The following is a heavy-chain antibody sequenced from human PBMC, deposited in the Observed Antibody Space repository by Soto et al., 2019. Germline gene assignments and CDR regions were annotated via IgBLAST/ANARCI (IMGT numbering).Heavy chain of an antibody. D-gene: IGHD3-10*02. J-gene: IGHJ3*02. CDR1: GGSFSGYY. V-gene: IGHV4-34*01. CDR2: INHSGST. CDR3: ARGPAAIFGDAFDI. Sequence: SETLSLTCAVYGGSFSGYYWSWIRQPPGKGLEWIGEINHSGSTNYNPSLKSRVTISVDTSKNQFSLKLSSVTAADTAVYYCARGPAAIFGDAFDIWGQGTMVTVSS.